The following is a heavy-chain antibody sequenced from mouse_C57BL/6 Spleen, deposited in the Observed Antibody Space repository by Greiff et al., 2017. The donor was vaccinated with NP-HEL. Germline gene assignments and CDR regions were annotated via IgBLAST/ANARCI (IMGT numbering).Heavy chain of an antibody. J-gene: IGHJ3*01. CDR1: GYSFTGYF. D-gene: IGHD2-5*01. Sequence: VQLKQSGPELVKPGDSVKISCKASGYSFTGYFMNWVMQSHGKSLEWIGRINPYNGDTFYNQKFKGKATLTVDKSSSTAHMELRSLTSEDSAVYYCAREGSNGGFAYWGQGTLVTVSA. CDR3: AREGSNGGFAY. CDR2: INPYNGDT. V-gene: IGHV1-20*01.